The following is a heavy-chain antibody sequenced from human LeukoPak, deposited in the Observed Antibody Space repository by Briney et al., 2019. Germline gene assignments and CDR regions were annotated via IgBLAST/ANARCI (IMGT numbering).Heavy chain of an antibody. CDR3: AKYVSAKGPPYALDV. CDR1: GFTFTSYT. D-gene: IGHD2/OR15-2a*01. V-gene: IGHV3-21*04. J-gene: IGHJ6*02. Sequence: GGSLRLSCAASGFTFTSYTMNWVRQAPGKGLEWVSSISSSSNYIYYADSVKGRFTISRDNAKNSLYLQMNSLRAEDTAVYYCAKYVSAKGPPYALDVWGQGTTVTVSS. CDR2: ISSSSNYI.